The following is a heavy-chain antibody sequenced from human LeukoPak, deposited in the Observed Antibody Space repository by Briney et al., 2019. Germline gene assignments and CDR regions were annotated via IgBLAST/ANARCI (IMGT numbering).Heavy chain of an antibody. J-gene: IGHJ5*02. D-gene: IGHD3-16*01. CDR2: IYYSGST. V-gene: IGHV4-39*07. CDR3: ARAPIPYDRSRTDYRFDP. Sequence: SETLSLTCTVSGGSISSSTYYWGWIRQPPGKGLEWIGTIYYSGSTNYNPSLKSRVTISLDTSESQFSLKLTSVTAADTAVYYCARAPIPYDRSRTDYRFDPWGQGTLVTVAS. CDR1: GGSISSSTYY.